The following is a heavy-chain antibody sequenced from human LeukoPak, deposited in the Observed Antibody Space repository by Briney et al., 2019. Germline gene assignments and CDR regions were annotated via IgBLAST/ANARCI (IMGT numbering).Heavy chain of an antibody. V-gene: IGHV1-18*01. Sequence: ASVKVSCKASGYTFTSFGFSWVRQAPGQRLEWMRWISAYNGNTNYAQKFQGRVTMTTDTSTDTAHLELRRLRSGDTAVYWCARSAWDNRGAFDIWGQGTMLTVSS. D-gene: IGHD3-10*01. CDR3: ARSAWDNRGAFDI. CDR2: ISAYNGNT. CDR1: GYTFTSFG. J-gene: IGHJ3*02.